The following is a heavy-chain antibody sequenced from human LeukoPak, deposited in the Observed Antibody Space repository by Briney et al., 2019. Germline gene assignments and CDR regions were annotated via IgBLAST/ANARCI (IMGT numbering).Heavy chain of an antibody. CDR3: AREIYCSASSCTGGVFDI. V-gene: IGHV3-53*01. CDR2: IYSGGST. J-gene: IGHJ3*02. D-gene: IGHD2-15*01. CDR1: GFTVSSNY. Sequence: GGSLRLSCAASGFTVSSNYMSWVRQAPGKGLEWVSVIYSGGSTYYADSVRGRFTISRDNSKNTLYLQMNSLRVEDTAVYYCAREIYCSASSCTGGVFDIWGQGTMVTVSS.